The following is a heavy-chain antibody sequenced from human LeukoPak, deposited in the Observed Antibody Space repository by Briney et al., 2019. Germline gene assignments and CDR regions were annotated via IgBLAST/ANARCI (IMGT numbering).Heavy chain of an antibody. J-gene: IGHJ4*02. CDR1: GGSLSGYY. CDR3: ARRTGGRFDY. V-gene: IGHV4-34*01. D-gene: IGHD3-16*01. CDR2: INHSGST. Sequence: SETLSLTCAVSGGSLSGYYWSWIRQPPGKGLEWIGEINHSGSTNYNPSLKSRVTISVDTSKNQFSLKLSSVTAADTAVYYCARRTGGRFDYWGQGTLVTVSA.